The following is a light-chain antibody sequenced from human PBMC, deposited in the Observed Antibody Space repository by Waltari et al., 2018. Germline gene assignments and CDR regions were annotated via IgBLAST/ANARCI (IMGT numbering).Light chain of an antibody. V-gene: IGLV2-14*01. Sequence: QSALTQPASVSGSPGQSITISCTGTSSDVGGYNYVSWYQQHPGQAPKLMIYEVSNRPSGVSNRFSGSKAGNTASLTICGLQAEDEADYYCSSYTSSSTVVFGGGTKLTVL. J-gene: IGLJ2*01. CDR3: SSYTSSSTVV. CDR2: EVS. CDR1: SSDVGGYNY.